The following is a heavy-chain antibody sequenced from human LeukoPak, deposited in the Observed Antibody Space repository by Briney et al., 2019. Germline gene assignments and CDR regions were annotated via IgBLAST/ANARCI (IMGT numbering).Heavy chain of an antibody. CDR3: AGGVLPAYYDMDV. V-gene: IGHV4-31*03. J-gene: IGHJ6*02. D-gene: IGHD1-26*01. CDR2: IYYSGST. Sequence: SQTLSLTCTVSGGSISSGGYYWSWIRQHPGKGLEWIGYIYYSGSTYYNPSLKSRVTISVDTSKNQFSLKLSSVTAADTAVYYCAGGVLPAYYDMDVWGQGTTVTVSS. CDR1: GGSISSGGYY.